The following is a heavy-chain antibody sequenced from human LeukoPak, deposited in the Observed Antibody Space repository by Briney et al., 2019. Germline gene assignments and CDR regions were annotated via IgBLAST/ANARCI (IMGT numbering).Heavy chain of an antibody. CDR1: GFTFSSYA. J-gene: IGHJ6*02. CDR3: ARDSKIQLWLRIVDYYGMDV. D-gene: IGHD5-18*01. CDR2: ISGSGGST. V-gene: IGHV3-23*01. Sequence: GGSLRLSCAASGFTFSSYAMSWVRQAPGKGLEWVSAISGSGGSTYYADSVKGRFTISRDNAKNSLYLQMNSLRAEDTAVYYCARDSKIQLWLRIVDYYGMDVWGQGTTVTVSS.